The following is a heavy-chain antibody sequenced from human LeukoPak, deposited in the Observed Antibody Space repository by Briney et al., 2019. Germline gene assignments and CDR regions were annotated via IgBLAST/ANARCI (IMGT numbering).Heavy chain of an antibody. CDR2: MSSDGSKK. CDR1: GFTFSRYA. Sequence: GGSLRLSCAASGFTFSRYAMHWVRQAPGKGLEWVAVMSSDGSKKYYAGSVKGRFTISRDNSKNTLYLQMNSLRAEDTAVYYCAKKFTGTTVISGDYFDYWGQGTLVTVSS. J-gene: IGHJ4*02. CDR3: AKKFTGTTVISGDYFDY. D-gene: IGHD4-17*01. V-gene: IGHV3-30-3*02.